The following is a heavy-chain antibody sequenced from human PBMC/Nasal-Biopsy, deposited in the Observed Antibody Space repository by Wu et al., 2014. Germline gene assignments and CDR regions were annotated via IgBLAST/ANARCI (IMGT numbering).Heavy chain of an antibody. V-gene: IGHV4-59*01. CDR3: GRKQARAGGFDP. D-gene: IGHD1-26*01. CDR2: INYLGST. Sequence: WIGYINYLGSTNYNPSLKGRVAISVDGPTRSANQFSLKLTSVSAADTAVYFCGRKQARAGGFDPWGPGTLVTVSS. J-gene: IGHJ5*02.